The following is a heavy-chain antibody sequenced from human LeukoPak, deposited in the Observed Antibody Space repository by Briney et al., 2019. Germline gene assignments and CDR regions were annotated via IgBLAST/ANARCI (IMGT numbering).Heavy chain of an antibody. J-gene: IGHJ3*02. CDR1: GGSISSYY. D-gene: IGHD4-17*01. V-gene: IGHV4-59*01. CDR3: ARATYGDYESGAFDI. CDR2: IYYSGST. Sequence: SETLSLTCTVSGGSISSYYWSWIRQPPGKGLEWIGYIYYSGSTNYNPSLKSRVTISVDTSKNQFSLKLSSVTAADTAVYYCARATYGDYESGAFDIWGQGTMVTVSS.